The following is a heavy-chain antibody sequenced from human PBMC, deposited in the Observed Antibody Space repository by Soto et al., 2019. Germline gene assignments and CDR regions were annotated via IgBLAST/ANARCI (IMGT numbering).Heavy chain of an antibody. D-gene: IGHD6-13*01. Sequence: SETLSLTCTVSGGSVSSGSYYWSWIRQPPGKGLEWIGYIYYSGSTNYNPSLKSRVTISVDTSKNQFSLKLSSVTAADTAVYYCAGGYSGSWYDFDYWGQGTLVTVSS. V-gene: IGHV4-61*01. J-gene: IGHJ4*02. CDR2: IYYSGST. CDR1: GGSVSSGSYY. CDR3: AGGYSGSWYDFDY.